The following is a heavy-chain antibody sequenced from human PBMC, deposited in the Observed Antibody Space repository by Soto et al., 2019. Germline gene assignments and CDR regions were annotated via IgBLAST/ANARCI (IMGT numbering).Heavy chain of an antibody. V-gene: IGHV1-46*01. CDR3: VGSYGAKANYYHYGLDV. CDR2: INQSGSAT. Sequence: QVLLEQSGAEVKKPGASIKISCKGSGYPFSTYYVHWVRQAPGQGLEWMAIINQSGSATIFAPKCQGRVSVNWETPSTGTVSLEVSSLRSEDTAVYFCVGSYGAKANYYHYGLDVWGQGTTVTVSS. J-gene: IGHJ6*02. CDR1: GYPFSTYY. D-gene: IGHD5-18*01.